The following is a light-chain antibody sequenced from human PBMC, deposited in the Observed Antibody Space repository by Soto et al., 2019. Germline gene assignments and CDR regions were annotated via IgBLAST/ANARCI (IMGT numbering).Light chain of an antibody. CDR3: QQSYRVPG. CDR2: AAS. V-gene: IGKV1-39*01. Sequence: DIQMTQPPSSLSASVGDRVTITCRASQSISSYLNWYQQKPGKAPQLLIYAASSLQSGVPSRFSGSGSGTDFTLTISSLQPEDFATYYCQQSYRVPGVGRGTKVDIK. CDR1: QSISSY. J-gene: IGKJ3*01.